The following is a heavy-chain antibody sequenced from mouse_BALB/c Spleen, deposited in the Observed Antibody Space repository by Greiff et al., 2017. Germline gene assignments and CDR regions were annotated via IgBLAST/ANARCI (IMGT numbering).Heavy chain of an antibody. CDR1: GYTFTDYN. CDR3: ARGGTYYYAMNY. CDR2: INPNNGGT. D-gene: IGHD2-14*01. J-gene: IGHJ4*01. Sequence: VQLKESGPELVKPGASVKIPCKASGYTFTDYNMDWVKQSHGKSLEWIGDINPNNGGTIYNQKFKGKATLTVDKSSSTTYMELRSLTSEDTAVYYCARGGTYYYAMNYWGQGTSVTVSS. V-gene: IGHV1-18*01.